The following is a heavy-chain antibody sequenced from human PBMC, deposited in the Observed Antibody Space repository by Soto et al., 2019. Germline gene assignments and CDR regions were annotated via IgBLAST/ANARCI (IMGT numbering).Heavy chain of an antibody. J-gene: IGHJ1*01. CDR2: IYYSGST. Sequence: QLQLQESGPGLVKPSETLSLTCTVSGGSISSSSYYWGWIRQPPGKGLEWIGSIYYSGSTYYNPPLKRRVPLPVDTSRDQSPLRLTSVTAADTAVYYCARNIAAESFRHWARATL. CDR1: GGSISSSSYY. V-gene: IGHV4-39*01. D-gene: IGHD5-12*01. CDR3: ARNIAAESFRH.